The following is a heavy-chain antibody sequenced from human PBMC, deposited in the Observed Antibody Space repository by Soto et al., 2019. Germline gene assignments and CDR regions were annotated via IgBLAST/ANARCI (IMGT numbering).Heavy chain of an antibody. CDR2: VSHDGRNT. CDR1: GFTFSDYA. Sequence: ASGGGVVQPGRSLRLSCAASGFTFSDYAMHWVRQAPGKGLEWVAVVSHDGRNTHYADSVKGRFTISIASSKNTVSLEMTSLRAEDTAVYYCAKGGRQWLVTSDFNYWGQGALVTVSS. CDR3: AKGGRQWLVTSDFNY. J-gene: IGHJ4*02. V-gene: IGHV3-30*18. D-gene: IGHD6-19*01.